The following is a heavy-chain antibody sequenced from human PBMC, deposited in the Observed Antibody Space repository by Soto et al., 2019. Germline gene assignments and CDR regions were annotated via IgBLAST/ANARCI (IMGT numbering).Heavy chain of an antibody. D-gene: IGHD6-19*01. V-gene: IGHV4-34*01. Sequence: QVQLQQWGAGLLKPSETLSLTCAVFGGSFSGSYWSWIRQSPGRGLEWIGEINDSGRTNYNPSLKSRVPFSVDTSKNHVSLNLSSVTVADAAVYYCARGRVAGLSYYYGMDVWGQGTTVTVSS. CDR2: INDSGRT. CDR3: ARGRVAGLSYYYGMDV. CDR1: GGSFSGSY. J-gene: IGHJ6*02.